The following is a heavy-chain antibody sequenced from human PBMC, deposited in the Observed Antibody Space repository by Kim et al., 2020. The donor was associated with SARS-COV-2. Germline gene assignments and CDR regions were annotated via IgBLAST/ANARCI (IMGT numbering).Heavy chain of an antibody. Sequence: DSVGARFTIPRDNSRNTVYLQMNSLRAEDTAVYYCARLGPVTANYYYGMDVWGQGTTVTVSS. V-gene: IGHV3-53*01. CDR3: ARLGPVTANYYYGMDV. J-gene: IGHJ6*02. D-gene: IGHD2-21*02.